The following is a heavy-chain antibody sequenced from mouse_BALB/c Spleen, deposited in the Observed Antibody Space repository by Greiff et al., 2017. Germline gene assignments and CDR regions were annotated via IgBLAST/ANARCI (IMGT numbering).Heavy chain of an antibody. CDR1: GYSFTGYY. CDR2: INPYNGAT. J-gene: IGHJ3*01. Sequence: VQLQQSGPELVKPGASVKISCKASGYSFTGYYMHWVKQSHVKSLEWIGRINPYNGATSYNQNFKDKASLTVDKSSSTAYMELHSLTSEDSAVYYCARSLTTESAYWGQGTLVTVSA. V-gene: IGHV1-31*01. D-gene: IGHD1-1*01. CDR3: ARSLTTESAY.